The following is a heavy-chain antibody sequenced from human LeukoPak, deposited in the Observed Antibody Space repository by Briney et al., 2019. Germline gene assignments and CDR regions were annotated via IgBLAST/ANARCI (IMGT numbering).Heavy chain of an antibody. Sequence: SETLSVTCTVSGGSISSSTYYWGWIRQPPGKGLEWIGSISYSGSTYSNPSLKSRVTISVDKSKNHFSLKLSSVTAADTAVYYCARHTYSSGLGYFDYWGQGTLVTVSS. CDR3: ARHTYSSGLGYFDY. V-gene: IGHV4-39*01. CDR1: GGSISSSTYY. J-gene: IGHJ4*02. CDR2: ISYSGST. D-gene: IGHD6-19*01.